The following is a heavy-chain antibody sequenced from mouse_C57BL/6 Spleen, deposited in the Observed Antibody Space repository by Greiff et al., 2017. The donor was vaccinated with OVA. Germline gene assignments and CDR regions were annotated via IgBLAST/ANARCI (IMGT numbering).Heavy chain of an antibody. CDR1: GYTFTSYW. V-gene: IGHV1-52*01. CDR3: ARLDYYGSPDY. Sequence: VQLQQPGAELVRPGSSVKLSCKASGYTFTSYWMHWVKQRPIQGLEWIGNIDPSDSETHYNQKFKDKATLTVDKSSSTAYMQLSSLTSEDSAVYYCARLDYYGSPDYWGQGTTLTVSS. J-gene: IGHJ2*01. D-gene: IGHD1-1*01. CDR2: IDPSDSET.